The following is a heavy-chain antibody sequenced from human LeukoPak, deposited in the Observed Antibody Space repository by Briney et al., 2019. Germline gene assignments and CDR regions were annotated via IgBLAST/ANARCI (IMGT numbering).Heavy chain of an antibody. Sequence: ASVKVSCKASGYTFTSYGISWVRQAPGQGLEWMGRINPDSGGANYAQNFQGRVTMTRDTSITTAYMELTRLTSDDTAVYYCARPYSSGWSENWFGPWGQGTLVTVSS. CDR3: ARPYSSGWSENWFGP. CDR2: INPDSGGA. V-gene: IGHV1-2*06. D-gene: IGHD6-19*01. J-gene: IGHJ5*02. CDR1: GYTFTSYG.